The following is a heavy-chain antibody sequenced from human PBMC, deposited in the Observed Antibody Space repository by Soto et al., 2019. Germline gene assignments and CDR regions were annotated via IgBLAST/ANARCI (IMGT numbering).Heavy chain of an antibody. CDR1: GFTFSSYA. J-gene: IGHJ4*02. CDR2: ISHDGSNN. D-gene: IGHD2-2*01. V-gene: IGHV3-30-3*01. CDR3: ARDRSMVVVVPGY. Sequence: QVHLVESGGGVVQPGRSLGLSCAASGFTFSSYAMHWVRQAPGKGLEWVAHISHDGSNNYYADSVKGRFTISRDNSKNMVYLQMNSLRVDDTAVYYCARDRSMVVVVPGYWGQGTLVTVSS.